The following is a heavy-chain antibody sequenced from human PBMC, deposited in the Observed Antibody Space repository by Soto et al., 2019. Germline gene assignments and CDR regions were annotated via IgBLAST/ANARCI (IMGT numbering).Heavy chain of an antibody. D-gene: IGHD4-17*01. Sequence: SETLSLTCAVYGGSFSGYYWSWIRQPPGKGLEWIGEINHSGSTNYNPSLKSRVTISVDTSKNQFSLKLSSVTAADTAVYYCATMTTVTIRGRVGNWFDPWGQGTLVTVSS. V-gene: IGHV4-34*01. J-gene: IGHJ5*02. CDR3: ATMTTVTIRGRVGNWFDP. CDR2: INHSGST. CDR1: GGSFSGYY.